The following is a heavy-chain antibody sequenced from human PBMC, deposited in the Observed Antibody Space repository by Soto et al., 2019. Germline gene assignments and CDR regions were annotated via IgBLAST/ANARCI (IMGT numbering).Heavy chain of an antibody. D-gene: IGHD6-13*01. Sequence: GGSLRLSCAASGFSFEEYAMHWVRQAPGKGLEWVSGLSWNSGSIGYADSVKGRFTISRDNAKNSLYLQMNSLRAEDTALYYCAKDIGQQLVGTWFDPWGQGTLVTVSS. CDR1: GFSFEEYA. CDR2: LSWNSGSI. J-gene: IGHJ5*02. V-gene: IGHV3-9*01. CDR3: AKDIGQQLVGTWFDP.